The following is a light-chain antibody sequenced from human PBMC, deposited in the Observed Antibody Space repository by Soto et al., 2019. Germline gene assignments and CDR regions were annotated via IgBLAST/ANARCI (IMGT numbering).Light chain of an antibody. V-gene: IGKV3-20*01. CDR3: QQYGSSPTWT. Sequence: EIVLTQSPGTLSLSPGARATLSCRASQSISSNYLAWYQQKPGQAPRLLIYGAASRATGIPDRFSGSGSGTDFTLTISRLEPEVFAVYYCQQYGSSPTWTFGQGTKVEIK. J-gene: IGKJ1*01. CDR1: QSISSNY. CDR2: GAA.